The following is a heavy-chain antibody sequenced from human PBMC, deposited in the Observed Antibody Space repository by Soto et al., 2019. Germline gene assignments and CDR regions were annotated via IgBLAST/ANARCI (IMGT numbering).Heavy chain of an antibody. CDR1: GFTFSSYA. CDR2: ISGSGGST. Sequence: EVQLLESGGGLVQPGGSLRLSCAASGFTFSSYAMNWVRQAPGKGLDWVSVISGSGGSTYYAYSVKGRFTISRDNPKNTLYLQMNSLRAEETAVYYCASRSSGWYFDYWGQGTLVTVAS. V-gene: IGHV3-23*01. CDR3: ASRSSGWYFDY. J-gene: IGHJ4*02. D-gene: IGHD6-19*01.